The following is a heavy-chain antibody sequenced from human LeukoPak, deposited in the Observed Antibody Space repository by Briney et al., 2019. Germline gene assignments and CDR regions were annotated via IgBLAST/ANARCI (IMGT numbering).Heavy chain of an antibody. V-gene: IGHV4-30-2*01. D-gene: IGHD2-15*01. CDR3: AREIGGGCYFDY. CDR1: GGSISSGGSS. J-gene: IGHJ4*02. Sequence: SETLSLTCAVSGGSISSGGSSWSWIRQPPGKGLEWIGYIYHSGSTYYNPSLKSRVTISVDRSKNQFSLKLSSVTAADTAVYYCAREIGGGCYFDYWGQGTLVTVSS. CDR2: IYHSGST.